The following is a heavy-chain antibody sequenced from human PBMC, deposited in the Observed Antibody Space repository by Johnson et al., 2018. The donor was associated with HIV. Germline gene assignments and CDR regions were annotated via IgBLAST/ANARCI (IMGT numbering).Heavy chain of an antibody. V-gene: IGHV3-30*18. CDR3: AKAEGESRGACDI. Sequence: QVQLVESGGGVVQPGRSLRLSCAASGFTFSSYGMHWVRQAPGKGLEWVAVISYDGSNKYYADSVKGRFTISRDNSKNTLYLHMNSLRAEDTAVYDCAKAEGESRGACDIWGQGTMVTVSS. CDR2: ISYDGSNK. J-gene: IGHJ3*02. CDR1: GFTFSSYG. D-gene: IGHD3-22*01.